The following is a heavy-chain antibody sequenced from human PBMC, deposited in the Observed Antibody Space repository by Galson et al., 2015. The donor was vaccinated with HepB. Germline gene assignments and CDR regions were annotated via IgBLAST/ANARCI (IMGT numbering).Heavy chain of an antibody. J-gene: IGHJ3*02. V-gene: IGHV7-4-1*02. D-gene: IGHD3-16*01. Sequence: SVTVSCKASGYSFTNYPMNWVRQAPGQGLEWMGWINTQTGKPTYAQGFTGRFVFSLDKYVSTAYLQISSLKAEDTAVYYCAKDWGDSFDIWGQGTVVTVSS. CDR1: GYSFTNYP. CDR2: INTQTGKP. CDR3: AKDWGDSFDI.